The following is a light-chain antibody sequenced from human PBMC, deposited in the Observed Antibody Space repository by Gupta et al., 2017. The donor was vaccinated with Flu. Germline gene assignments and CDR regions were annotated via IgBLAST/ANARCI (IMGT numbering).Light chain of an antibody. V-gene: IGKV4-1*01. CDR2: WAS. CDR1: QSVLYSSNNKNY. CDR3: QQYYSNPLMYS. Sequence: DIVMTKSPDSLAVSLGERATINCKSSQSVLYSSNNKNYLAWYQQKPGQPPKLLIYWASTRESGVPDRFSGSGSGTDFTLTISSRQAEDVAVYYCQQYYSNPLMYSFGQGTKLEIK. J-gene: IGKJ2*03.